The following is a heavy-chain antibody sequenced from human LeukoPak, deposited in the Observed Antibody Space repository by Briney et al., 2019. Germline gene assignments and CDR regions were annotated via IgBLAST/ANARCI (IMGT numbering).Heavy chain of an antibody. CDR3: ARALYSSGWYWEHYYYYGMDV. CDR2: ISYDGSNR. J-gene: IGHJ6*02. Sequence: GGSLRLSCAASGFTFSSYAMHWVRQAPGKGLEWVAVISYDGSNRYYADSVKGRFTISRDNSKNTLYLQMNSLRAEDTAVYYCARALYSSGWYWEHYYYYGMDVWGQGTTVTVSS. CDR1: GFTFSSYA. D-gene: IGHD6-19*01. V-gene: IGHV3-30-3*01.